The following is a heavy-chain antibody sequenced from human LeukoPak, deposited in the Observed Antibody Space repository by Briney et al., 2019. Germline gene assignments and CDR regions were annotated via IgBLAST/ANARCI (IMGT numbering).Heavy chain of an antibody. CDR2: ISSSSSYI. V-gene: IGHV3-21*04. Sequence: GGSLRLSCAASGFTFSSYSMNWVRQAPGKGLEWVSSISSSSSYIYYADSVKGRFTISRDNAKNSLYLQMNSLRAEDAAVYYCARVNSAGTEYYYMDVWGKGTTVTVSS. CDR1: GFTFSSYS. CDR3: ARVNSAGTEYYYMDV. D-gene: IGHD6-13*01. J-gene: IGHJ6*03.